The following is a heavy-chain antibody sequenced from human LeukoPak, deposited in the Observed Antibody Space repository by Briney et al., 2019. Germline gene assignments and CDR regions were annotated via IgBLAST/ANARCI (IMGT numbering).Heavy chain of an antibody. CDR1: GYTFTGYY. D-gene: IGHD3-22*01. V-gene: IGHV1-2*02. CDR2: INPNSGGT. Sequence: ASVKVSCKASGYTFTGYYMHWVRQAPGQGLEWMGWINPNSGGTNYAQKFQGRVTMTRDTSISTAYMELRSLGFDDTAVYYCARDKAFLGYYDTSGYFQQWFDSWGQGTLVTVSS. CDR3: ARDKAFLGYYDTSGYFQQWFDS. J-gene: IGHJ5*01.